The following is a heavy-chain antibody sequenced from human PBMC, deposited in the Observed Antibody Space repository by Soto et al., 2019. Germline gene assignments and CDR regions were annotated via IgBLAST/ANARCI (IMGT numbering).Heavy chain of an antibody. CDR1: GFTFSSYA. CDR2: ISYDGSNK. CDR3: ARDRYDSSGYYPNDY. V-gene: IGHV3-30-3*01. D-gene: IGHD3-22*01. J-gene: IGHJ4*02. Sequence: PGGSLRLSCAASGFTFSSYAMHWVRQAPGKGLEWVAVISYDGSNKYYADSVKGRFTISRDNSKNTLYLQMNSLRAEDTAVYYCARDRYDSSGYYPNDYWGQGTLVTVSS.